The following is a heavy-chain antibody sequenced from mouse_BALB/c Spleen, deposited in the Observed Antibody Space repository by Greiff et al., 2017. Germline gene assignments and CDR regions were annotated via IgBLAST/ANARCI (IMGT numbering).Heavy chain of an antibody. V-gene: IGHV5-17*02. D-gene: IGHD1-1*02. CDR1: GFTFSSFG. J-gene: IGHJ4*01. CDR3: ARWWDYAMDY. Sequence: EVKLVESGGGLVQPGGSRKLSCAASGFTFSSFGMHWVRQAPEKGLEWVAYISSGSSTIYYADTVKGRFTISRDNPKNTLFLQMTSLRSEDTAMYYCARWWDYAMDYWGQGTSVTVSS. CDR2: ISSGSSTI.